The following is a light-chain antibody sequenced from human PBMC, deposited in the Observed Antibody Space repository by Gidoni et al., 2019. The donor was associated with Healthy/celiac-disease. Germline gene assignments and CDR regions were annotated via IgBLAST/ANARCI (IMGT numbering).Light chain of an antibody. CDR3: QQYYSTPLT. CDR1: QSVLYSSNNKNY. V-gene: IGKV4-1*01. CDR2: WAS. Sequence: DIVMTQSPDSLAVSLGKRATINRKSSQSVLYSSNNKNYLAWYQQKPGQPPKLLIYWASTRESGVPDRFSGSGSGTDFTLTISSLQAEDVAVYYCQQYYSTPLTFGGGTKVEIK. J-gene: IGKJ4*01.